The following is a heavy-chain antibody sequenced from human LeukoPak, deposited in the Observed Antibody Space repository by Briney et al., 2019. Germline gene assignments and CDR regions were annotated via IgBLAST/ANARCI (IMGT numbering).Heavy chain of an antibody. Sequence: PGGSLRLSCAASGFTFSSYEMNWVRQAPGKGLEWVSYISSSGSTIYYADSVKGRFTISIDNAKNSLYLQMNSLRAEDTAVYYCASFVLLWFGEPRNGMDVWGKGTTVTVSS. CDR3: ASFVLLWFGEPRNGMDV. V-gene: IGHV3-48*03. CDR1: GFTFSSYE. J-gene: IGHJ6*04. D-gene: IGHD3-10*01. CDR2: ISSSGSTI.